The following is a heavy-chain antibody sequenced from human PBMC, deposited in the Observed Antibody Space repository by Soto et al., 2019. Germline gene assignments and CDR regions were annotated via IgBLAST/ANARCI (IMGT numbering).Heavy chain of an antibody. D-gene: IGHD3-3*01. V-gene: IGHV3-23*01. CDR1: GFTFSSYA. J-gene: IGHJ6*02. CDR2: ISGSGGST. Sequence: GGSLRLSCAASGFTFSSYAMSWVRQAPGKGLEWVSAISGSGGSTYYADSVKGRFTISRDNSKNTLYLQMNNLRAEDTAVYYCARSNYDFWSGRLNCGMDVWGQGTTVTVSS. CDR3: ARSNYDFWSGRLNCGMDV.